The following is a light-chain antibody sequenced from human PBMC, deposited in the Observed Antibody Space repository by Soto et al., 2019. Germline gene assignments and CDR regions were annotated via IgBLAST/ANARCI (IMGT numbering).Light chain of an antibody. CDR1: QSVRSSH. CDR3: QQYSSSPRT. J-gene: IGKJ4*01. Sequence: IVLTQSPGTLSLYPGERATLSCRASQSVRSSHLAWYQQKPGQAPRLLIYGASSRATGIPDRFSGSGSGTDFTLTISGLEPEDFAVYHCQQYSSSPRTFGGGTKVDIK. CDR2: GAS. V-gene: IGKV3-20*01.